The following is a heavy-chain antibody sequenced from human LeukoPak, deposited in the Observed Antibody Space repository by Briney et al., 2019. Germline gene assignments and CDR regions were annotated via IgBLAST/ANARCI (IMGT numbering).Heavy chain of an antibody. CDR1: GYTFTSYA. CDR2: TNAGNGNT. Sequence: ASVNVSCKASGYTFTSYAMHWVRQAPGQRLEWMGWTNAGNGNTKYSQKFQGRVTITRDTSASTAYMEPSSLRSEDTAVYYCAREQQLNWFDPWGQGTLVTVSS. J-gene: IGHJ5*02. D-gene: IGHD6-13*01. V-gene: IGHV1-3*01. CDR3: AREQQLNWFDP.